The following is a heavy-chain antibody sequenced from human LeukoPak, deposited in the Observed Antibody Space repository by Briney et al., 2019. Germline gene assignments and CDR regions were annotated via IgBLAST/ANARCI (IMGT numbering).Heavy chain of an antibody. Sequence: GGSLRLSCAASGFTFSSFGMNWVRQAPGKGLEWVSGISWNSGSIGYADSVKGRFTISRDNAKNSLYLQMNSLRAEDTALYYCAKDIGQQGDYWGQGTLVTVSS. CDR1: GFTFSSFG. V-gene: IGHV3-9*01. CDR3: AKDIGQQGDY. J-gene: IGHJ4*02. CDR2: ISWNSGSI. D-gene: IGHD6-13*01.